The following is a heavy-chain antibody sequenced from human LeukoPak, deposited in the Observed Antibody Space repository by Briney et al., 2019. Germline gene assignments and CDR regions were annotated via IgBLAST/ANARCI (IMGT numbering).Heavy chain of an antibody. Sequence: GGSLRLSCAASGFTFSSYAMHWVRQAPGKGLEWVAVISYDGSNKYYADSVKGRFTISRDNSKNTLYLQMNSLRAEDTAVYYCARKEMATMWGQGTLVTVSS. D-gene: IGHD5-24*01. CDR1: GFTFSSYA. V-gene: IGHV3-30-3*01. CDR3: ARKEMATM. CDR2: ISYDGSNK. J-gene: IGHJ4*02.